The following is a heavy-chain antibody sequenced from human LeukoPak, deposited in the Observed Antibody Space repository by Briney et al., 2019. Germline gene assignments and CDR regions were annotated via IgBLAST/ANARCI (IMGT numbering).Heavy chain of an antibody. CDR1: GGSISSSTYY. CDR2: IYYSGTT. Sequence: PSETLSLTCTVSGGSISSSTYYWGWIRQPPGKGLEWIGSIYYSGTTYYNPSLKSRVTISVDTSKNQFSLKLSSVTAADTAVYYCARAIWFGELFIHYYMDVWGKGTTVTISS. J-gene: IGHJ6*03. V-gene: IGHV4-39*01. CDR3: ARAIWFGELFIHYYMDV. D-gene: IGHD3-10*01.